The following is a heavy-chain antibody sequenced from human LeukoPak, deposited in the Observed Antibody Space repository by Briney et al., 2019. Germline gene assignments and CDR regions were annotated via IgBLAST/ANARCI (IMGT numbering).Heavy chain of an antibody. CDR3: ARGASGYSYG. Sequence: GGSLRLSCAASGFTFSSYAMHWVRQAPGKGLEWVAVISYDGSNKYYADSVKGRFTISRDNAKNTLYLQMNSLRAEDTAVYYCARGASGYSYGWGQGTLVTVSS. J-gene: IGHJ4*02. CDR2: ISYDGSNK. D-gene: IGHD5-18*01. CDR1: GFTFSSYA. V-gene: IGHV3-30-3*01.